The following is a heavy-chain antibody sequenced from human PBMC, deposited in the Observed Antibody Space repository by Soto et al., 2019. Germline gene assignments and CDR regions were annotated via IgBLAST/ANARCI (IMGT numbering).Heavy chain of an antibody. V-gene: IGHV3-30-3*01. CDR1: GFMFSAYA. CDR3: ARDPSPYTSGWYGIDF. D-gene: IGHD6-19*01. CDR2: MSYDGTNK. J-gene: IGHJ4*01. Sequence: GGSLRLSCAASGFMFSAYAMLWVRQAPGKGLEWVAAMSYDGTNKYYADSLKGRFTISRDNSKNTLFLQMSSLTADDSAVYYCARDPSPYTSGWYGIDFWGLGTLVTVSS.